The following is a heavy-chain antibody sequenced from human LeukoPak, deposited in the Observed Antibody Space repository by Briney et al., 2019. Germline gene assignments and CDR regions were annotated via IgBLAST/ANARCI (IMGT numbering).Heavy chain of an antibody. V-gene: IGHV1-69*05. CDR2: IIPIFGTA. CDR3: ACPATSSSWYYFDY. Sequence: GASVKVSCKASGYTFTGYYMHWVRQAPGQGLEWMGGIIPIFGTANYAQKFQGRVTITTDESTSTAYMELSNLRSEDTAVYYCACPATSSSWYYFDYWGQGTLVTVSS. J-gene: IGHJ4*02. D-gene: IGHD6-13*01. CDR1: GYTFTGYY.